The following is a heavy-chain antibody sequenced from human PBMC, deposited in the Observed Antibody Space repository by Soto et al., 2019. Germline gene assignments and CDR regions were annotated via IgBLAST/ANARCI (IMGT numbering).Heavy chain of an antibody. D-gene: IGHD3-22*01. V-gene: IGHV3-48*03. Sequence: GGSLRLSCLASGFTFSNYEMNWVRQAPEKGLERVSYISGSGGTIYYADSVKGRFTISRDNAKNSVFLQMNSLRAEDTAVYYCARDQWLSNGYNGPFDYWGQGTLVTVSS. J-gene: IGHJ4*02. CDR2: ISGSGGTI. CDR3: ARDQWLSNGYNGPFDY. CDR1: GFTFSNYE.